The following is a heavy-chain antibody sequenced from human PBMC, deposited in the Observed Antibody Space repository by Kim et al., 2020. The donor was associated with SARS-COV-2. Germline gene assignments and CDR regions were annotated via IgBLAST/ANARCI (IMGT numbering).Heavy chain of an antibody. CDR2: IWYDGSNK. J-gene: IGHJ6*02. D-gene: IGHD6-13*01. CDR3: ARDRQKLVRGMDV. V-gene: IGHV3-33*01. Sequence: GGSLRLSCAASGFTFSSYGMHWVRRAPGKGLEWVAVIWYDGSNKYYADSVKGRFTISRDNSKNTLYLQMNSLRAEDTAVYYCARDRQKLVRGMDVWGQGTTVTVSS. CDR1: GFTFSSYG.